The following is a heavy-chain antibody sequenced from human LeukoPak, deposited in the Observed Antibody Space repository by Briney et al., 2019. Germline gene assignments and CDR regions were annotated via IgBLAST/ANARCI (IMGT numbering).Heavy chain of an antibody. V-gene: IGHV3-74*01. D-gene: IGHD1/OR15-1a*01. Sequence: GGSLRLSCAASGFTFSTYWMHWVRQAPGKGLVWVSRINPDGTSTGYADSVKGRFTISRDNAKNTLYLQMNSLRAEDTAVYYCAKAQTGTTGGSAFDIWGQGTMVTVSS. J-gene: IGHJ3*02. CDR2: INPDGTST. CDR3: AKAQTGTTGGSAFDI. CDR1: GFTFSTYW.